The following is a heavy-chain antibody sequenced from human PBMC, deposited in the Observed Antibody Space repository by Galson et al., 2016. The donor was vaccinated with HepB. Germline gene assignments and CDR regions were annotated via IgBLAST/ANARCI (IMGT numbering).Heavy chain of an antibody. CDR1: GGPVIDYS. CDR2: INHSGTT. CDR3: AGINRVRTFDI. Sequence: SETLSLTCGVYGGPVIDYSWNWIRQPPGKGLEWIGEINHSGTTKSNPSLKSRVTISVDTSKSQFSLKLNSVTAADTAIYYCAGINRVRTFDIWGQGTLVTVSS. D-gene: IGHD1-14*01. J-gene: IGHJ3*02. V-gene: IGHV4-34*01.